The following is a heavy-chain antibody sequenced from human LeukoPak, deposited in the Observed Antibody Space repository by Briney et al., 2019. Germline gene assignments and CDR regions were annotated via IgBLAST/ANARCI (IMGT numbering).Heavy chain of an antibody. CDR2: INHSGST. D-gene: IGHD3-22*01. V-gene: IGHV4-34*01. CDR1: GGSFSGYY. CDR3: ASSYYDSSGYNSAFDI. Sequence: SETLSLTCAVYGGSFSGYYWSWIRQPLGKGLEWIGEINHSGSTNYNPSLKSRVTISVDTSKNQFSLKLSSVTAADTAVYYCASSYYDSSGYNSAFDIWGQGTMVTVSS. J-gene: IGHJ3*02.